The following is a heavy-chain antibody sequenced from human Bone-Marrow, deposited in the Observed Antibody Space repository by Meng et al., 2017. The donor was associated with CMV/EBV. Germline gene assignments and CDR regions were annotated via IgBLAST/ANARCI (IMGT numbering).Heavy chain of an antibody. CDR3: ARVARARDWRNWLDP. D-gene: IGHD1-1*01. Sequence: ASVKVSCKASGYTFTGYYIYWVRQAPGQGLEWMGWINPNSGGTDYAQKFQGRVTMTRDTSISTAYMELSRLRSDDTAVYYCARVARARDWRNWLDPWGQGTLVTVS. CDR2: INPNSGGT. CDR1: GYTFTGYY. J-gene: IGHJ5*02. V-gene: IGHV1-2*02.